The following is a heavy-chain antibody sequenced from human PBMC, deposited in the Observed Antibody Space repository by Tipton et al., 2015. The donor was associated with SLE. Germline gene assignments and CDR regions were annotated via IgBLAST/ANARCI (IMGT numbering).Heavy chain of an antibody. CDR1: GFPFNTYP. Sequence: SLRLSCAASGFPFNTYPMHWVRQAPGKGLEWVAVISFHGRNAYYADSVKGRFTISRDNSKNTLYLQMNNLRGEDTGVYYCARDLKSYGYYYFDYWGQGTLVTVSS. V-gene: IGHV3-30*04. J-gene: IGHJ4*02. CDR3: ARDLKSYGYYYFDY. CDR2: ISFHGRNA. D-gene: IGHD5-18*01.